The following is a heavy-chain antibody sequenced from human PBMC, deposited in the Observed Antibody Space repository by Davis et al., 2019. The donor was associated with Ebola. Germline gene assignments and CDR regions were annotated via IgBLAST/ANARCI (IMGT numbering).Heavy chain of an antibody. D-gene: IGHD3-10*01. J-gene: IGHJ5*02. CDR3: GRGVGFGELLYFVWFGP. CDR1: GGSFSGYY. V-gene: IGHV4-34*01. CDR2: INHSGST. Sequence: SETLSLTCAVYGGSFSGYYWSWIRQPPGKGLEWIGEINHSGSTNYNPSLKSRVTISVDTSKNQFSLKLSSVTAADTAVYYCGRGVGFGELLYFVWFGPWGQGTLVTVSS.